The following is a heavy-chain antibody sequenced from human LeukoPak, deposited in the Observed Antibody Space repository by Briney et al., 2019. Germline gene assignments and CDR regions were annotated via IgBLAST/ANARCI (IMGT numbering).Heavy chain of an antibody. J-gene: IGHJ4*02. CDR3: ARHGQFLEWLSPFDY. CDR1: GGSISSSSYY. Sequence: SETLSLTCTVSGGSISSSSYYWGWIRQPPGKGLEWIGSIYYSGSTYYNPSLKSRVTISVDTSKNQFSLKLSSVTAADTAVYYCARHGQFLEWLSPFDYWGQGTLVTVSS. D-gene: IGHD3-3*01. CDR2: IYYSGST. V-gene: IGHV4-39*01.